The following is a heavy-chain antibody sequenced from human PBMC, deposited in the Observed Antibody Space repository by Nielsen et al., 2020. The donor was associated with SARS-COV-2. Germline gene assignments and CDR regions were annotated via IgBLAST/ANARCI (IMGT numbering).Heavy chain of an antibody. CDR2: ISDRGSTI. Sequence: GESLKISCAASGFTFRSYSMNWVRQAPGKGLEWVSFISDRGSTIYYVDSVKGRFTISRDNAKNLLYLQMNSLRAEDTAVYYCARVIFYSSGLDVWGQGTTVTVSS. CDR3: ARVIFYSSGLDV. D-gene: IGHD6-19*01. CDR1: GFTFRSYS. V-gene: IGHV3-48*01. J-gene: IGHJ6*02.